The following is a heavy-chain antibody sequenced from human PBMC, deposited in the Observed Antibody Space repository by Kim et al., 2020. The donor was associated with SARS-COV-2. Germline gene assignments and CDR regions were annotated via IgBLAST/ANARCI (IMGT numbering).Heavy chain of an antibody. Sequence: VDSGKGRFTVSRDNAKNSLYLQMNSLGAEDTAVYYWARSQYTYGNDAYDIWGQGTMVTVSS. CDR3: ARSQYTYGNDAYDI. V-gene: IGHV3-7*01. D-gene: IGHD5-18*01. J-gene: IGHJ3*02.